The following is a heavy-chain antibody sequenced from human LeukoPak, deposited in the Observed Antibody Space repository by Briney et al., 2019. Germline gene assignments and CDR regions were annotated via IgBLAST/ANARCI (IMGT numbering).Heavy chain of an antibody. CDR1: GFSFSTSA. CDR3: AKDPKYYDFWSGYFGLFDY. V-gene: IGHV3-23*01. Sequence: PGGSLRLSCAASGFSFSTSAMTWVRQAPGKGLEWVSSISTNGGRTYYADSVKGRFTISRDNSKNTLYLQMNSLRAEDTAVYYCAKDPKYYDFWSGYFGLFDYWGQGTLVTVSS. D-gene: IGHD3-3*01. J-gene: IGHJ4*02. CDR2: ISTNGGRT.